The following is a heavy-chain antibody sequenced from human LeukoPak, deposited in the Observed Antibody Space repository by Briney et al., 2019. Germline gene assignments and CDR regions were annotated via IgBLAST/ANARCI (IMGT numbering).Heavy chain of an antibody. Sequence: PGGSLRLSCAVSGFTFSSYAMNWVRQAPGKGLEWVSGISGSGAGTYYADSVKGRFTISRDNSKNTLYLQMNSLRAEDTAVYYCARDPYASGNGDEFDFWGQGTLVSVSS. CDR3: ARDPYASGNGDEFDF. CDR2: ISGSGAGT. CDR1: GFTFSSYA. J-gene: IGHJ4*02. V-gene: IGHV3-23*01. D-gene: IGHD3-10*01.